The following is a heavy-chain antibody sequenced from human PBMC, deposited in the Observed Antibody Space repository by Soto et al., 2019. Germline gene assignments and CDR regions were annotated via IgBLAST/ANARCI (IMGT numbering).Heavy chain of an antibody. CDR2: MNPSSGNT. CDR3: ARIYYDILTGRFYDAFDI. J-gene: IGHJ3*02. D-gene: IGHD3-9*01. CDR1: GYTFTSYD. V-gene: IGHV1-8*01. Sequence: ASVKVSCKASGYTFTSYDINWVRQATGQGLEWMGWMNPSSGNTGYAQKFQGRVTMTRNTSISTAYMELSSLRSEDTAVYYCARIYYDILTGRFYDAFDIWGQGTMVTVSS.